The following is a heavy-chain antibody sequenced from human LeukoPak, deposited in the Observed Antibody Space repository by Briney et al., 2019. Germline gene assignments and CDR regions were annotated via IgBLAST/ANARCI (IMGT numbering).Heavy chain of an antibody. CDR3: ASILYYYGSGSYTAHFDY. CDR2: IYYSGST. V-gene: IGHV4-39*01. CDR1: GGSISSSSYY. D-gene: IGHD3-10*01. Sequence: PSETLSLTCTVSGGSISSSSYYWGWIRQPPGKGLEWIGSIYYSGSTYYDPSLKSRVTISVDTSKNQFSLKLSSVTAADTAVYYCASILYYYGSGSYTAHFDYWGQGTLVTVSS. J-gene: IGHJ4*02.